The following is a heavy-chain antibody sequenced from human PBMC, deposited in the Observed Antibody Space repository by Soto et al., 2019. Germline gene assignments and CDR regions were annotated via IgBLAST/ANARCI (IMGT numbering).Heavy chain of an antibody. CDR3: AREPATAKTEGVDX. V-gene: IGHV1-2*02. Sequence: GASGKVSYKASGYTFSDYYIHWVRQAPGQGLEWIGWMNPNSGGTKYAPNFQGGVTMTMDTSITTAYMELSRLRSGDTAVYYCAREPATAKTEGVDXWGQGTLVTVSX. J-gene: IGHJ4*02. D-gene: IGHD1-1*01. CDR2: MNPNSGGT. CDR1: GYTFSDYY.